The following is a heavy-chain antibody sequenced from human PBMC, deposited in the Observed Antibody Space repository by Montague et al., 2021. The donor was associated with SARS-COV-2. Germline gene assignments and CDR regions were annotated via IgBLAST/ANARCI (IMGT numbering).Heavy chain of an antibody. Sequence: SETLSLTCAVYGGSFGDDHWSWIRQPPGKGLEWIGDIKQSGRTNYNPSHKSRVTISVDTSKNQFSLKLTSVTAADTAVYFCARGHLSVSMIVVVFTSASYYFDYWGQGAQVTVSS. D-gene: IGHD3-22*01. J-gene: IGHJ4*02. CDR2: IKQSGRT. CDR3: ARGHLSVSMIVVVFTSASYYFDY. V-gene: IGHV4-34*01. CDR1: GGSFGDDH.